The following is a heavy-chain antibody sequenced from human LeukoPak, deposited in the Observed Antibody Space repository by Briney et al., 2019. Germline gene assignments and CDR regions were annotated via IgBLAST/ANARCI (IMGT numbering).Heavy chain of an antibody. CDR1: GFTFSSYG. Sequence: GGSLRLSCAASGFTFSSYGMRWGSQAPRKRLEWVAVISYDGSNKYYADSVKGRFTISRDNSKNTLYLQMNSLRAEDTAVYYCAKGLIVVVNTGAIDIWGQGTMVTVSS. J-gene: IGHJ3*02. V-gene: IGHV3-30*18. D-gene: IGHD2-21*01. CDR2: ISYDGSNK. CDR3: AKGLIVVVNTGAIDI.